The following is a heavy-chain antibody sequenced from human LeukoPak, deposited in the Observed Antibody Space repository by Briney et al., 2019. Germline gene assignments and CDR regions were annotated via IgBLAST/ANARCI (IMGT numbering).Heavy chain of an antibody. V-gene: IGHV1-24*01. CDR2: FDRDDTEA. Sequence: ASVKVSCKVSGYTLTELSTHWVRQPPGKGLEWMGNFDRDDTEAFYTQKFQGRVTMTEDTSTDTAYMEVSSLTSEDTAVYYCATSSRGNNYWGQGTLVTVSS. CDR3: ATSSRGNNY. CDR1: GYTLTELS. J-gene: IGHJ4*02. D-gene: IGHD2/OR15-2a*01.